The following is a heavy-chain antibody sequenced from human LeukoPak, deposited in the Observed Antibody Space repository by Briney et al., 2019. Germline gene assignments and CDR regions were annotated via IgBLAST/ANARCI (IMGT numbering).Heavy chain of an antibody. J-gene: IGHJ3*02. CDR1: GGSINSYY. D-gene: IGHD2-15*01. Sequence: RSSETLSLTCTVSGGSINSYYWSWIRQPPGKGLEWIGYTFNSGSTHYYNPSLKSRVTISVDTSKNQFSLKLTSVTAADTAVYYCARAGRYCSGGSCQTGAFDIWGQGTMVTVSS. CDR3: ARAGRYCSGGSCQTGAFDI. CDR2: TFNSGSTH. V-gene: IGHV4-59*01.